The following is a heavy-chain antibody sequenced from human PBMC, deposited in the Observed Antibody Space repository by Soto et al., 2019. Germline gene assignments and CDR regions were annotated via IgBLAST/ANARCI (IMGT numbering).Heavy chain of an antibody. J-gene: IGHJ4*02. CDR3: ARVSLYSTGYYYFDY. D-gene: IGHD3-16*02. CDR2: INHSGST. Sequence: PSETLSLTCAVYGGSFSGYYWCCIRQPPGKGLEWIGEINHSGSTNYNPSLKSRVTISVDTSKNQFSLKLSSVTAADTAVYYCARVSLYSTGYYYFDYWGQGTLLTVSS. CDR1: GGSFSGYY. V-gene: IGHV4-34*01.